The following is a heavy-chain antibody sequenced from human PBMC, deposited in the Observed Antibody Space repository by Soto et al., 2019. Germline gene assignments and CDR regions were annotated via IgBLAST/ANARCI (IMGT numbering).Heavy chain of an antibody. V-gene: IGHV3-23*01. CDR3: AKARDQQWVRLPFDY. D-gene: IGHD6-19*01. J-gene: IGHJ4*02. CDR2: FSATSENT. Sequence: EVQLLESGGGLVQPGGSLRLSCVGSGFFFSSYTMTWVRQAPGKGLEWVSSFSATSENTYYAESVRDRFTISRDNSKNTLFLQMNSLTAEDTAMYYCAKARDQQWVRLPFDYWGQGILVIVSS. CDR1: GFFFSSYT.